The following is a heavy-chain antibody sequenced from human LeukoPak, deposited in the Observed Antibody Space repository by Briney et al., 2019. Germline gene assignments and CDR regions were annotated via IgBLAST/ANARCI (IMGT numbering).Heavy chain of an antibody. J-gene: IGHJ4*02. CDR3: ARVSPPYPGNLYPGVFDY. CDR2: IYSGGTT. D-gene: IGHD3-16*01. V-gene: IGHV3-53*01. Sequence: PGGSLRLSCATSGFTVSSNYMSWVRQAPGKGLEWVSIIYSGGTTYYADSVKGRFTFSRDNSKNTVYLHMNSLRAEDTAVYYCARVSPPYPGNLYPGVFDYWGQGALVTVSS. CDR1: GFTVSSNY.